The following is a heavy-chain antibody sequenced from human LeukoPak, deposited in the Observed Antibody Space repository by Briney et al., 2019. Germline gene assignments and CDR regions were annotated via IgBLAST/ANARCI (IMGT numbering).Heavy chain of an antibody. V-gene: IGHV4-59*08. J-gene: IGHJ3*02. CDR3: ARHPWGPGAFDI. Sequence: PSETLSLTCTVSGGSISSYYWSWIRQPPGKGLEWIGYIYYSGNTYYNPSLKSRVTISVDTSKNQFSLKLSSVTAADTAVYYCARHPWGPGAFDIWGQGTMVTVSS. CDR1: GGSISSYY. D-gene: IGHD3-16*01. CDR2: IYYSGNT.